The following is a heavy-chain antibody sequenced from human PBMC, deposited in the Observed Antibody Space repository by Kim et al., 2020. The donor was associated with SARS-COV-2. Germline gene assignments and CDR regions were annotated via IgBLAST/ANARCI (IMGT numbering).Heavy chain of an antibody. CDR2: INHSGST. D-gene: IGHD2-15*01. CDR3: ARGRGYCSGGSCYGNWYFDL. CDR1: GGSFSGYY. V-gene: IGHV4-34*01. J-gene: IGHJ2*01. Sequence: SETLSLTCAVYGGSFSGYYWSWIRQPPGKGLEWIGEINHSGSTNYNPSLKSRVTISVDTSKNQFSLKLSSVTAADTAVYYCARGRGYCSGGSCYGNWYFDLWGRGTLVTVSS.